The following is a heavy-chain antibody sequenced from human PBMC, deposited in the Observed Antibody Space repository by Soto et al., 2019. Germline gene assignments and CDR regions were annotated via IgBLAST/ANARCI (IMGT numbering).Heavy chain of an antibody. D-gene: IGHD5-18*01. CDR1: GGSISSGDYY. CDR3: AGAAMAYYYGMDV. J-gene: IGHJ6*02. Sequence: SETLSLTCTVSGGSISSGDYYWSWIRQPPGKGLEWIGYIYHSGSTYYSPSLKSRLTISVDTSKDQFSLKLSSVTAADTAVYYCAGAAMAYYYGMDVWGQGTTVTVSS. V-gene: IGHV4-30-4*01. CDR2: IYHSGST.